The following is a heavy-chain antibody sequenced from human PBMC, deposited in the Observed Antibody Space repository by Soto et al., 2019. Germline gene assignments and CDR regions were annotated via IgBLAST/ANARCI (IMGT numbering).Heavy chain of an antibody. CDR2: TYYRSKWYN. V-gene: IGHV6-1*01. J-gene: IGHJ5*02. D-gene: IGHD3-10*01. CDR1: GDSVSSNSAA. Sequence: SQTLSLTCAISGDSVSSNSAAWNWIRQSPSRGLEWLGRTYYRSKWYNDYAVSVKSRITINPDTSKNQFSLQLNSVTPEDTAVYYCARDREYYGSGSSSASNWFDPWGQGTLVTVSS. CDR3: ARDREYYGSGSSSASNWFDP.